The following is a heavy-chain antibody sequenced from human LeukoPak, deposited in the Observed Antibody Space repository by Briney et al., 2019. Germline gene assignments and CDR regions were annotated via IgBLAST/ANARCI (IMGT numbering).Heavy chain of an antibody. CDR1: GYSFTTYW. V-gene: IGHV5-51*01. J-gene: IGHJ4*02. CDR2: IFPGDSDT. CDR3: ARTAPFFDY. Sequence: GESLKISCKGSGYSFTTYWIGWVSQMPGKGLEWMGIIFPGDSDTRYSPSFQGQVTFSADKSINTAYLQWSSLKASDTAMYYCARTAPFFDYWGQGTLVTVSS.